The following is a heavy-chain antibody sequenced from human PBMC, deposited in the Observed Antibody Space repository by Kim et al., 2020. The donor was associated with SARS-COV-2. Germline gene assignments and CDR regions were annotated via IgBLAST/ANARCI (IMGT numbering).Heavy chain of an antibody. Sequence: ASVKVSCKASGYTFTSYGISWVRQAPGQGLEWMGWISAYNGNTNYAQKLQGRVTMTTDTSTSTAYMELRSLRSDDTAVYYCARHGSGSYRTVYFDYWGQGTLVTVSS. CDR1: GYTFTSYG. V-gene: IGHV1-18*01. CDR3: ARHGSGSYRTVYFDY. D-gene: IGHD3-10*01. CDR2: ISAYNGNT. J-gene: IGHJ4*02.